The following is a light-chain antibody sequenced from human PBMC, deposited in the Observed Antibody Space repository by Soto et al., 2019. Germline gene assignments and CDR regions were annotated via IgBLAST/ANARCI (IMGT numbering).Light chain of an antibody. CDR3: QQFDDVPYS. Sequence: DIQMTQSPSSLSASVGDRVTITCQASQDITNFLNWYQQKPGKAPKLLIYDASSLQTGVPSRFSGSGSGTDFSFTISSLHPEDIATYYCQQFDDVPYSFGQGTKVAIK. J-gene: IGKJ2*03. CDR1: QDITNF. V-gene: IGKV1-33*01. CDR2: DAS.